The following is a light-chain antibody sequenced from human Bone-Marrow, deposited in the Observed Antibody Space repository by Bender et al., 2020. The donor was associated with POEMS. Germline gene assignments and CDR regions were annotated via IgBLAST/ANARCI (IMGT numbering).Light chain of an antibody. CDR2: EFS. CDR3: CSYAGSSTTV. CDR1: SSDVGSYNL. V-gene: IGLV2-23*02. Sequence: QSALTQPASVSGSPGQSITISCTGTSSDVGSYNLVSWYQQYPGKAPKLMIYEFSKRPSGVSNRFSGSKSGKTASLTIPGLQAEDEADYYCCSYAGSSTTVFGGGTKLTVL. J-gene: IGLJ3*02.